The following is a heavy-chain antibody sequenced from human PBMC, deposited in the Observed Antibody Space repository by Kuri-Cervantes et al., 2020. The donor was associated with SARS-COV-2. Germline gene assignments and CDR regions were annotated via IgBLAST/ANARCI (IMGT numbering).Heavy chain of an antibody. CDR2: INPNSGGT. J-gene: IGHJ6*02. CDR1: GYTFTGYY. Sequence: ASVQVSCKASGYTFTGYYMHWVRQAPGQGLEWMGWINPNSGGTNYAQKFQGWVTMTRDTSISTAYMELSRLRSDDTAVYYCARAGLGLRLLEWSAANYYYYYGMDVWGQGTTVTVSS. D-gene: IGHD3-3*01. CDR3: ARAGLGLRLLEWSAANYYYYYGMDV. V-gene: IGHV1-2*04.